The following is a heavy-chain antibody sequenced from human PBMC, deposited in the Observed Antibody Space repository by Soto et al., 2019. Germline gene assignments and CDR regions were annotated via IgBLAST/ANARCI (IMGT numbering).Heavy chain of an antibody. V-gene: IGHV3-30*04. CDR3: AREEAVPVAATGGMDG. CDR2: ITHDGSQK. Sequence: GGSLRLSCGVSGFTFRSYAMYWVRQALGKGLEWVAVITHDGSQKYYADYVKGRFTISRDNSKNTLYLQMNSLRAEDTAVYYCAREEAVPVAATGGMDGWGQGTTVTVP. J-gene: IGHJ6*02. D-gene: IGHD2-15*01. CDR1: GFTFRSYA.